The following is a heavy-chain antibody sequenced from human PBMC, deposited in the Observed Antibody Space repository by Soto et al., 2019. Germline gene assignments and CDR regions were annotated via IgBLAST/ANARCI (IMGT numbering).Heavy chain of an antibody. J-gene: IGHJ6*02. V-gene: IGHV4-61*01. CDR2: IYYSGST. CDR3: ARDGMVRGEYYYYYGMDV. Sequence: PSETLSLTCTVPGGSVSSGSYYWSWIRQPPGKGLEWIGYIYYSGSTNYNPSLKSRVTISVDTSKNQFSLKLSSVTAADTAVYYCARDGMVRGEYYYYYGMDVWGQGTTVTVSS. CDR1: GGSVSSGSYY. D-gene: IGHD3-10*01.